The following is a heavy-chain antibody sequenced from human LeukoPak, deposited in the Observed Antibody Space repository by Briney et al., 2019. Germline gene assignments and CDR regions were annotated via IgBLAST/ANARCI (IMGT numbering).Heavy chain of an antibody. CDR1: DYSISSGYGYY. D-gene: IGHD6-19*01. Sequence: SETLSLTCTVSDYSISSGYGYYWGWLRQPPGKGLEWIGNIYHSGITYYNHFNSPLKSRVTISIDTSKNQFSLRLSSVTAADTAVYYCARDGIAVAGGVFGYCGQGTLVTVSS. V-gene: IGHV4-38-2*02. J-gene: IGHJ4*02. CDR3: ARDGIAVAGGVFGY. CDR2: IYHSGIT.